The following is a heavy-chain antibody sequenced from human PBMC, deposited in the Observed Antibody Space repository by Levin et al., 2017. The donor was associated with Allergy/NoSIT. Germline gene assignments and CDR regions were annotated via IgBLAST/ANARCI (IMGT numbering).Heavy chain of an antibody. Sequence: GESLKISCAASGFTFSSYAMSWVRQAPGKGLEWVSAISGSGGSTYYADSVKGRFTISRDNSKNTLYLQMNSLRAEDTAVYYCAKHHDFWSGYSGHWGQGTLVTVSS. CDR2: ISGSGGST. D-gene: IGHD3-3*01. CDR3: AKHHDFWSGYSGH. V-gene: IGHV3-23*01. J-gene: IGHJ4*02. CDR1: GFTFSSYA.